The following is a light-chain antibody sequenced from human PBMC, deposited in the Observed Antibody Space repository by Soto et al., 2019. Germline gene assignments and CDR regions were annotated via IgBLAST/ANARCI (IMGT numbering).Light chain of an antibody. Sequence: EIVLTQSPGTLSLSPGERATLSCRASQSVTSSLAWYQQKPGQAPRLLIYGASNRATGIPARFSGSGSGTDFTLTISSLEPEDSALYYCQQRHLWPITFGQGTRLEIK. CDR2: GAS. CDR3: QQRHLWPIT. V-gene: IGKV3-11*01. J-gene: IGKJ5*01. CDR1: QSVTSS.